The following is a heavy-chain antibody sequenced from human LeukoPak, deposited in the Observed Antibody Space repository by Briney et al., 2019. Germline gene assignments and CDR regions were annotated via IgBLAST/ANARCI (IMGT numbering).Heavy chain of an antibody. CDR2: ISSSSSYI. D-gene: IGHD3-10*01. V-gene: IGHV3-21*04. J-gene: IGHJ4*02. Sequence: WGALRLSCAASGFTFSSYSMNWVRQAPGKGLEWVSSISSSSSYIYYADSVKGRFTISRDNSKNTLYLQMNSLRAEDTAVYYCARSLWFGEPFDYWGQGTLVTVSS. CDR1: GFTFSSYS. CDR3: ARSLWFGEPFDY.